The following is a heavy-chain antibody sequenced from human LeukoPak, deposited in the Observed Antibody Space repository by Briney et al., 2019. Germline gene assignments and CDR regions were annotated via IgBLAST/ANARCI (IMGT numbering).Heavy chain of an antibody. J-gene: IGHJ4*02. Sequence: SETLSLTCAVYGGSFSGYYWSWIRRTPGKGLEWIGEINHSGSTNYNPSLKSRVTISVDTSKNQFSLKLSSVTAADTAVYYCARGSAAAAPFDYWGQGTLVTVSS. CDR2: INHSGST. CDR3: ARGSAAAAPFDY. D-gene: IGHD6-13*01. V-gene: IGHV4-34*01. CDR1: GGSFSGYY.